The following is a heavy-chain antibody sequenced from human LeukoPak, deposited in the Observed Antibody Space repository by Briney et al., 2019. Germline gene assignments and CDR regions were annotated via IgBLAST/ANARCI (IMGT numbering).Heavy chain of an antibody. D-gene: IGHD4-11*01. V-gene: IGHV3-21*01. CDR3: ARMPSYSNYAFYFMDV. J-gene: IGHJ6*03. Sequence: GGSLRLSCAASGFSFTTYRMHWVRQAPGKGLEWVSSISSSGSLIQYADSLRGRFTISRDNAKNSVYLQMNIRTAEDTAVYYCARMPSYSNYAFYFMDVWGKGTTVTVSS. CDR2: ISSSGSLI. CDR1: GFSFTTYR.